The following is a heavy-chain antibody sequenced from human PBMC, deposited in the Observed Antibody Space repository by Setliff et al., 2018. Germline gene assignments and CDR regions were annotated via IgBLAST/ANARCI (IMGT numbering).Heavy chain of an antibody. D-gene: IGHD6-25*01. V-gene: IGHV1-46*01. CDR3: ARDLYNSGSDY. Sequence: ASVKVSCKASGYTFSGYYIHWVRQAPGQGLDWMGVLNPSGGGTEFAEKFQGRLTVTRDTSTSTVYMELSRLRSDDTAVYYCARDLYNSGSDYWGQGTLVTVSS. CDR1: GYTFSGYY. CDR2: LNPSGGGT. J-gene: IGHJ4*02.